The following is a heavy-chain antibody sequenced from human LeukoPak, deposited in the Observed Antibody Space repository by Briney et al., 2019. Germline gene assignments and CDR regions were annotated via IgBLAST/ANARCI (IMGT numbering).Heavy chain of an antibody. Sequence: SGTLSLTCAVSGDSISSGNWWSWVRQPPGKRLEWIGEIHHSGSTNYNPSLKSRVTISVDKPNNRLSLKMTSVTAADTAVYYCARGLVDTGRSRFDYWGQGTLVTVSS. CDR3: ARGLVDTGRSRFDY. V-gene: IGHV4-4*02. CDR1: GDSISSGNW. D-gene: IGHD5-12*01. J-gene: IGHJ4*02. CDR2: IHHSGST.